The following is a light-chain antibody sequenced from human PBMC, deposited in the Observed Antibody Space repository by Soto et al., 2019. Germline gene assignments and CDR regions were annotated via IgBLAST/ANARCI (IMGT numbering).Light chain of an antibody. CDR3: QQYTAWPLT. CDR1: QSVSNNY. CDR2: GAS. V-gene: IGKV3-20*01. Sequence: EIVLTQSPGTLSLSPGERATLSCRASQSVSNNYLAWYQQKPGQAPRLLIYGASNRATGIPDRFSGSGSGTDFTLTISRLEPEDFAVYYCQQYTAWPLTFGQGTKVEVK. J-gene: IGKJ1*01.